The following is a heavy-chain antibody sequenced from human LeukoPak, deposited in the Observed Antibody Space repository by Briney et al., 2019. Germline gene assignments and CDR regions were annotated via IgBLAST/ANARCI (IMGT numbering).Heavy chain of an antibody. J-gene: IGHJ4*02. CDR2: ISYDGSNK. CDR1: GFTFSSYG. Sequence: PGGSLRLSCAASGFTFSSYGMHWVRQAPGKGLEWVAVISYDGSNKYYADSVKGRFTISRDNSKNTLYLQMNSLRAEDTAVYYCAKDRYSYAWDYFDYWGQGTLVTVSS. V-gene: IGHV3-30*18. D-gene: IGHD5-18*01. CDR3: AKDRYSYAWDYFDY.